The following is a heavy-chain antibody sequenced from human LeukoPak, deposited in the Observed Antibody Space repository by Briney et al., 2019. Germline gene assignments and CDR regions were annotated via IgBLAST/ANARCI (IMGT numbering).Heavy chain of an antibody. CDR1: GFTFSSYA. Sequence: TGGSLRLXCAASGFTFSSYAMSWVRQAPGKGLEWVSGLSGNGIDTYYADSERGRFTISRDNSKNTLYLQMNSLRAEDTTVYYCAKGPGADDFWRGYFLSWGQGTLVTVSS. CDR3: AKGPGADDFWRGYFLS. D-gene: IGHD3-3*01. V-gene: IGHV3-23*01. J-gene: IGHJ4*02. CDR2: LSGNGIDT.